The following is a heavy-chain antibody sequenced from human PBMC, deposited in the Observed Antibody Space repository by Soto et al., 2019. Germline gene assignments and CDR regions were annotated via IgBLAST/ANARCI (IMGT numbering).Heavy chain of an antibody. CDR1: GFTFSSYG. V-gene: IGHV3-30*18. J-gene: IGHJ3*02. Sequence: QVQLVESGGGVVQPGRSLRLSCAASGFTFSSYGMHWVRQAPGKGLEWVAVISYDGSNKYYADSVKDRFTISRDNSKNTLYLQMNSLRAEDTAVYYCAKEGDAFDIWGQGTMVTVSS. CDR3: AKEGDAFDI. CDR2: ISYDGSNK.